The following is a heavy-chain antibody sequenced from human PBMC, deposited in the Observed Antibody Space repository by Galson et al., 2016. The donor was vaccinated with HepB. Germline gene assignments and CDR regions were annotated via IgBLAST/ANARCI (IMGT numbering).Heavy chain of an antibody. J-gene: IGHJ6*04. CDR3: VGRWVMDWRTKEKADDV. Sequence: SVKVSCKASGYTFTDYHIHWVRQPPGQGLEWVGWINPNSGGTNYAQKFQGRVTMTRDTSISTAYMDLSRLRSDDTAVYYCVGRWVMDWRTKEKADDVWGKGTTVTVSS. V-gene: IGHV1-2*02. D-gene: IGHD3/OR15-3a*01. CDR1: GYTFTDYH. CDR2: INPNSGGT.